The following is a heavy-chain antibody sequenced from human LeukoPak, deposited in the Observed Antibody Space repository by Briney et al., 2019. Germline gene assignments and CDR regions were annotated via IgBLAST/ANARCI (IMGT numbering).Heavy chain of an antibody. CDR2: IIPIFGTA. CDR1: GGPFSSYA. V-gene: IGHV1-69*05. J-gene: IGHJ4*02. D-gene: IGHD6-19*01. CDR3: AGYSSGWYLDY. Sequence: GSSVKVSFKASGGPFSSYAISWVRQAPGQGLEWMGRIIPIFGTANYAQKFQGRVTITTDESTSTAYMELSSLRSEDTAVYYCAGYSSGWYLDYWGQGTLVTVS.